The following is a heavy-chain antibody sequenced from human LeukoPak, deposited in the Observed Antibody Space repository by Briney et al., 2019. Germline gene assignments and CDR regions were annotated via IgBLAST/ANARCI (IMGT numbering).Heavy chain of an antibody. CDR3: ARPEKMAYCGGDCYSLDY. V-gene: IGHV1-18*01. Sequence: GASVKVSCKASGYTFTSFGISWVRQAPGQGLEWMGWISAYNGNTNYAQKLQGRVTMTTDTSTSTAYMGLRSLRSDDTAVYYCARPEKMAYCGGDCYSLDYWGQGTLVTVSS. CDR2: ISAYNGNT. D-gene: IGHD2-21*02. CDR1: GYTFTSFG. J-gene: IGHJ4*02.